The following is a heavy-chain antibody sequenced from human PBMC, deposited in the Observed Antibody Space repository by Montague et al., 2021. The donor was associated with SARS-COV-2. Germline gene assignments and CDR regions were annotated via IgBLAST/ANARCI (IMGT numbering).Heavy chain of an antibody. CDR1: GGSISSSSYY. CDR2: IYYSGST. Sequence: SETLSLTCTVSGGSISSSSYYWGWIRQPPGKGLEWIGSIYYSGSTYYNPSLKSRVTISVDTSKNQFSLKLSSVTAADTAVYYCAGGPLVGGYEPDGMDVWGQGTTVTVSS. J-gene: IGHJ6*02. D-gene: IGHD5-12*01. V-gene: IGHV4-39*07. CDR3: AGGPLVGGYEPDGMDV.